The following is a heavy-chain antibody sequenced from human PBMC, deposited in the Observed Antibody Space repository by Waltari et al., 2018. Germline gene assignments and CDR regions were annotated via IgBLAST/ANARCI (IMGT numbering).Heavy chain of an antibody. V-gene: IGHV3-21*01. CDR2: ISSSSSYI. Sequence: EVQLVESGGGLVKPGGSLRLSCAASGFTFSSYSMNWVRQAPGKGLEWVSSISSSSSYIYYADSVKGRFTISRDNAKNSLYLQMNSLRAEDTAVYYCARESTAFTRTYYFDYWGQGTLVTVSS. D-gene: IGHD1-7*01. CDR3: ARESTAFTRTYYFDY. CDR1: GFTFSSYS. J-gene: IGHJ4*02.